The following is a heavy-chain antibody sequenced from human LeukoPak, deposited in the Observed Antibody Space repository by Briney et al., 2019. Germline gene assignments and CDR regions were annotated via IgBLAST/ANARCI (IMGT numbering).Heavy chain of an antibody. CDR2: INYSGNT. V-gene: IGHV4-39*07. Sequence: PSETLSLTCTVSGGTISSSSHYWVWIRLPPGMGLEWIGSINYSGNTYYKSSLKSRPTISVDTSKNQFSLKLSSVTAADTAVYYCARENVEMATTGAFDIWGQGTMVTVSS. CDR1: GGTISSSSHY. D-gene: IGHD5-24*01. J-gene: IGHJ3*02. CDR3: ARENVEMATTGAFDI.